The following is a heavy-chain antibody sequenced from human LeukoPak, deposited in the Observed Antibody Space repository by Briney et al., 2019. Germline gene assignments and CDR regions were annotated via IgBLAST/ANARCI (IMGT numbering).Heavy chain of an antibody. Sequence: GGSLRLSCAASGFTFSSYGMHWVRQAPGKGLEWVAFIRYDGSNKYYADSVKGRFTISRDNSKNTLFLQMNSLRTEDTAVYYCAKGEYNSSPFDYWGQGTLVTVSS. CDR2: IRYDGSNK. CDR1: GFTFSSYG. CDR3: AKGEYNSSPFDY. J-gene: IGHJ4*02. V-gene: IGHV3-30*02. D-gene: IGHD6-6*01.